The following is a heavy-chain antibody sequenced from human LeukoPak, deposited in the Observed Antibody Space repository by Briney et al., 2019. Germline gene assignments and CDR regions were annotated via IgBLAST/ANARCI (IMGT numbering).Heavy chain of an antibody. CDR1: GYNFTTYG. D-gene: IGHD1-26*01. V-gene: IGHV1-18*01. J-gene: IGHJ3*02. CDR3: AGARSYSHKRGAFDI. CDR2: ISADKGNI. Sequence: GASVKVSCKASGYNFTTYGIGWVRQAPGQGLEWMGWISADKGNINYAQKLQDRVILTTDTSTSTAYMDLRNLRSDDTAVYYCAGARSYSHKRGAFDIWGQGTMVTVSS.